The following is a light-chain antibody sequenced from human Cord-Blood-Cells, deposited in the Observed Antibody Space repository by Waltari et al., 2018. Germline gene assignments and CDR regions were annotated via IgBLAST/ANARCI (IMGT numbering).Light chain of an antibody. Sequence: DIQMTQSPSSLSASVGDRVTISCRASQGISNSLDWYQQKPVKAPKLLLYAASRLESGVPSRFSGSGYGTDYTLTISSLQPEDFANYYCQQYYSTPFTYGPGTKVDIK. CDR2: AAS. CDR1: QGISNS. J-gene: IGKJ3*01. V-gene: IGKV1-NL1*01. CDR3: QQYYSTPFT.